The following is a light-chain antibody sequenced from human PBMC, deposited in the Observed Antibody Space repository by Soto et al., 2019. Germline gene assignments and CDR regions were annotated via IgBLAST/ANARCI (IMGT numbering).Light chain of an antibody. CDR2: DVS. CDR1: QDISNY. Sequence: DIQMTQSPSSLSASVGDRVTFTCQASQDISNYLNWYQQKPGKAPKILIYDVSVLEAGVPSRFSGGGSGTHFTLTISSLQAEDVATYDCQQFDNLPLTFGGGTKVEIK. V-gene: IGKV1-33*01. J-gene: IGKJ4*01. CDR3: QQFDNLPLT.